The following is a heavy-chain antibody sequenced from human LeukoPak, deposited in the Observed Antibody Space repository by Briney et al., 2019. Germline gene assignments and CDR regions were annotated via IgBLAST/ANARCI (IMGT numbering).Heavy chain of an antibody. CDR3: AKSASGYFDY. Sequence: GGSLRLSCAASEFTFSNYAMSWVRQAPGKGLEWVSGSTGTGYSTYYADSVKGRFTISRDNSKNTVFLQMNSLRAEDTALYYCAKSASGYFDYWGQGTLVTVSS. V-gene: IGHV3-23*01. D-gene: IGHD6-6*01. CDR1: EFTFSNYA. J-gene: IGHJ4*02. CDR2: STGTGYST.